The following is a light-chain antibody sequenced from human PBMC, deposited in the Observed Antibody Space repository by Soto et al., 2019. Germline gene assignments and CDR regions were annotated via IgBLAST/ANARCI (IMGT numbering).Light chain of an antibody. CDR1: QSVSSY. V-gene: IGKV3-11*01. J-gene: IGKJ3*01. Sequence: EIVLTQSPATLSLSPGERATISCRASQSVSSYLAWYQQKPGQAPRLLIYDASNRATGIPARFSGSGSGTDFTLTISSLEPEDFAVYYCQHRRNWPFTFGPGTKVDIK. CDR2: DAS. CDR3: QHRRNWPFT.